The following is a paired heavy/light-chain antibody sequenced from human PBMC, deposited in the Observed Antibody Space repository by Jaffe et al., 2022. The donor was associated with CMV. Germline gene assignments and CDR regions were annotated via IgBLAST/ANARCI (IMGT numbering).Heavy chain of an antibody. CDR1: GFTFTDYG. Sequence: QVQLVESGGGVVQPGRSLRLSCAASGFTFTDYGMHWVRQAPGKGLEWVAVIWYDGSSKYYADSVRGRFTISRDNSMNTLSLQMNILGAEDTAVYYCVKDVASRPEYWLDPWGRGTLVTVSS. CDR3: VKDVASRPEYWLDP. CDR2: IWYDGSSK. D-gene: IGHD6-6*01. V-gene: IGHV3-33*06. J-gene: IGHJ5*02.
Light chain of an antibody. V-gene: IGKV3-15*01. CDR2: GAS. CDR3: QHYNYWPPWT. J-gene: IGKJ1*01. Sequence: EVVMTQSPATLSVSPGERVTLSCRASQTVSMNLAWYHQKPGQAPRLLIYGASTRATGIPARFSGSGSGAEFTLTISSLQSEDFGVYYCQHYNYWPPWTFGQGTKVEI. CDR1: QTVSMN.